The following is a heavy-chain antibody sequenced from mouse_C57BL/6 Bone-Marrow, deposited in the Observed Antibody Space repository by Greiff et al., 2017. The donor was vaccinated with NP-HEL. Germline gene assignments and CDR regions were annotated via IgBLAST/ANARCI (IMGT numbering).Heavy chain of an antibody. V-gene: IGHV7-3*01. CDR1: GFTFTDYY. D-gene: IGHD2-4*01. J-gene: IGHJ3*01. CDR2: IRNKANGYTT. Sequence: DVQLQESGGGLVQPGGSLSLSCAASGFTFTDYYMSWVRQPPGKALEWLGFIRNKANGYTTEYSASVKGRFTISRDNSQSILYLQMNALRAEDSATYYCARWNDYPFAYWGQGTLVTVSA. CDR3: ARWNDYPFAY.